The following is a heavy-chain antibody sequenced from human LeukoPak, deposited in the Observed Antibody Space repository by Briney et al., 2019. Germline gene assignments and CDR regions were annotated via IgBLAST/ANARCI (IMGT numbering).Heavy chain of an antibody. CDR3: ARRGMGFGDFYDY. CDR1: GYTFTNYW. CDR2: IDPGDSYI. Sequence: GESLRISCKGSGYTFTNYWTTWVRQMPGKGLEWMGTIDPGDSYINYSPSLEGHVIMSTDKATNTAHLQWSSLKASDTGIYYCARRGMGFGDFYDYWGQGTPVTVSS. J-gene: IGHJ4*02. D-gene: IGHD3-16*01. V-gene: IGHV5-10-1*01.